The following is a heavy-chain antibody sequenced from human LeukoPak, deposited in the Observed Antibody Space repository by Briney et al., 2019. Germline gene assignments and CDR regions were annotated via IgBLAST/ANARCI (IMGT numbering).Heavy chain of an antibody. Sequence: PGGSLRLSCAASGFTFSSYAMHWVRQAPGKGLEWVAVISYDGSNKYYADSVKGRFTISGDNSKNTLYLQMNGLRAEDTAVYYCARDRRGYSYGYFPDDKYFQHWGQGTLVTVSS. CDR1: GFTFSSYA. CDR3: ARDRRGYSYGYFPDDKYFQH. D-gene: IGHD5-18*01. J-gene: IGHJ1*01. V-gene: IGHV3-30*04. CDR2: ISYDGSNK.